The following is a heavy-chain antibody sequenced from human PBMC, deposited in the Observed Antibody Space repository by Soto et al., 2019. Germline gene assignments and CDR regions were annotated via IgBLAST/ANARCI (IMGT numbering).Heavy chain of an antibody. CDR1: GGSISSNY. J-gene: IGHJ4*02. D-gene: IGHD6-13*01. CDR3: ARYRREAVAGYTLDN. CDR2: VYNSGST. Sequence: SETLSLTCTVSGGSISSNYWTWIRQPPGKGLEWIGYVYNSGSTNYNPSLKSRVTISENTSKSQFSLKVNSMTAADTAVYYCARYRREAVAGYTLDNWGQGILVTVSS. V-gene: IGHV4-59*01.